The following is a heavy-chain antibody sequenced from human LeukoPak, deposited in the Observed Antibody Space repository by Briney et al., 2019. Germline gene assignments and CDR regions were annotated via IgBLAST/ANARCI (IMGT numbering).Heavy chain of an antibody. CDR1: GGSISYYY. D-gene: IGHD3-10*01. V-gene: IGHV4-59*01. CDR2: IYYSGST. J-gene: IGHJ4*02. Sequence: SETLSLTCTVSGGSISYYYWSWIRQPLGKGLEWIGYIYYSGSTNYNPSLKSRVTISVDTSKNQFSLKLSSVTAADTAVYYCARSRVRGVIIRYFDYWGQGALVTVSS. CDR3: ARSRVRGVIIRYFDY.